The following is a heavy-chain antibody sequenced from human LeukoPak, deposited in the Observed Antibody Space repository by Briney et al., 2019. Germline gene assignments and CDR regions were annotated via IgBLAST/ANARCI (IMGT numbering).Heavy chain of an antibody. CDR3: ARVEEFGGWAGGPHFDY. CDR2: IYYSGST. D-gene: IGHD3-10*01. Sequence: KASETLSLTCTVSGGSISSSSYYWGWIRQPPGKGLEWIGSIYYSGSTYYNPSLKSRVTISVDTSKNQFSLKLSSVTAADTAVYYCARVEEFGGWAGGPHFDYWGQGTLVTVSS. J-gene: IGHJ4*02. CDR1: GGSISSSSYY. V-gene: IGHV4-39*07.